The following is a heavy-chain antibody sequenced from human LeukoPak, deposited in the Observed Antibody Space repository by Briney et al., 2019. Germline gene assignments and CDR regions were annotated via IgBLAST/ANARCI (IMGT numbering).Heavy chain of an antibody. CDR2: IQYRVRT. CDR1: GGSVSSSSTYY. V-gene: IGHV4-39*01. CDR3: YSMAY. J-gene: IGHJ4*02. D-gene: IGHD2-15*01. Sequence: SQTLSLTCTASGGSVSSSSTYYWDWVRQPAGEGLEWIAIIQYRVRTYYNPSLKRRVTIAVDTPKHQYSLRLSSVTAADTAVFYCYSMAYGGQRTLVTVS.